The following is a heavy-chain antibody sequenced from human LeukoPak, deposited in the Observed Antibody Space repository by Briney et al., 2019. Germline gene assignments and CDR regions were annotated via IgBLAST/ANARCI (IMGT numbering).Heavy chain of an antibody. CDR3: ARHPNWFDP. CDR1: GGSISSYY. Sequence: SETLSPTCTVSGGSISSYYWSWIRQPPGKGLEWIGYIYYSGSTNYNPSLKSRVTISVDTSKNQFSLKLSSVTAADTAVYYCARHPNWFDPWGQGTLVTVSS. J-gene: IGHJ5*02. V-gene: IGHV4-59*08. CDR2: IYYSGST.